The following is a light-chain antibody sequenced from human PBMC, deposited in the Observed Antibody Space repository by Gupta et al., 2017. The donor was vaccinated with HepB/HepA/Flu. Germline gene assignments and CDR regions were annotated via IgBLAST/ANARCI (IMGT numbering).Light chain of an antibody. CDR1: QSVGTH. CDR2: DAS. J-gene: IGKJ3*01. CDR3: QQRSDWPLFT. V-gene: IGKV3-11*01. Sequence: ELVLTQSPATLSLSPGERATLSCRATQSVGTHLAWYQHKPGQAPRLLIYDASNRATGIPARFSGSGSGTDFTLTISSLEPEDFAVYYCQQRSDWPLFTFGPGTRVDIK.